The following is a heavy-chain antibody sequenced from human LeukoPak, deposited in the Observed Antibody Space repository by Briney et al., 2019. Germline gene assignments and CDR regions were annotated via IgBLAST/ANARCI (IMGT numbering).Heavy chain of an antibody. CDR1: GGTLSSYA. J-gene: IGHJ4*02. CDR3: ARGPYYYGSGSYPDY. CDR2: IIPILGIA. D-gene: IGHD3-10*01. V-gene: IGHV1-69*04. Sequence: GASVKVSCKASGGTLSSYAISWVRQAPGQGLEWMGRIIPILGIANYAQKFQGRVTITADKSTSTAYMELSSLRSEDTAVYYCARGPYYYGSGSYPDYWGQGTLVTVSS.